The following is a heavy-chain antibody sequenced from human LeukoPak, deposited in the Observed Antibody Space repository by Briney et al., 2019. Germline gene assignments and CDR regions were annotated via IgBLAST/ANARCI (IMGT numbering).Heavy chain of an antibody. Sequence: SETLSLTCTVSGGSISSSSYYWGWIRQPPGKGLEWIGSIYYSGSTYYNPSLKSRVTISVDTSKNQFSLKLSSVTAADTAVYYCARGSNYYDSSGYVNFDYWGQGTLVTVSS. CDR3: ARGSNYYDSSGYVNFDY. V-gene: IGHV4-39*01. CDR1: GGSISSSSYY. CDR2: IYYSGST. D-gene: IGHD3-22*01. J-gene: IGHJ4*02.